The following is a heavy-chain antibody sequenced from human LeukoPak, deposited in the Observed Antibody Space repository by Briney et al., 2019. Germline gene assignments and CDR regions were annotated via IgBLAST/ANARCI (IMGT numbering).Heavy chain of an antibody. Sequence: SVRVSCKASGGTFSSYAISWVRQAPGQGLEWMGGIIPIFGTANYAQKFQGRVTITADESTSTAYMELSSLRSEDTAVYYCARRGWLQENGMDVWGQGTTVTVSS. V-gene: IGHV1-69*13. J-gene: IGHJ6*02. CDR1: GGTFSSYA. CDR3: ARRGWLQENGMDV. D-gene: IGHD5-24*01. CDR2: IIPIFGTA.